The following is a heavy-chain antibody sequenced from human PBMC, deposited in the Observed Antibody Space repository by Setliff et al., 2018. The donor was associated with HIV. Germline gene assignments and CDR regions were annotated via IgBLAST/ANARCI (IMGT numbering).Heavy chain of an antibody. Sequence: GASVKVSCKASGDAFTDYYIHWVRQAPGQGLEWMGWINPNSGGTNYAQKFQGMVTMTRDPSISTAFMDLSRLRSDDTAVYYCARDPGYKSSWYGAFDIWGQGTMVTVSS. CDR3: ARDPGYKSSWYGAFDI. J-gene: IGHJ3*02. D-gene: IGHD6-13*01. V-gene: IGHV1-2*02. CDR2: INPNSGGT. CDR1: GDAFTDYY.